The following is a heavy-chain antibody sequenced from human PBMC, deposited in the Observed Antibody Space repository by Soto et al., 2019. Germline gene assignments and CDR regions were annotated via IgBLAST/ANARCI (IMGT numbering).Heavy chain of an antibody. CDR3: ARLVVVVALYYSGMDV. CDR1: GYTFTSYG. D-gene: IGHD2-15*01. Sequence: QVQLVQSGAEVKKPGASVKVSCKASGYTFTSYGISWVRQAPGQGLEWMGWISAYNGNTNYAQKLQGRVTMTTDTSTSTDYMELRSLRSDDTAVYYCARLVVVVALYYSGMDVWGQGTTVTASS. V-gene: IGHV1-18*01. CDR2: ISAYNGNT. J-gene: IGHJ6*02.